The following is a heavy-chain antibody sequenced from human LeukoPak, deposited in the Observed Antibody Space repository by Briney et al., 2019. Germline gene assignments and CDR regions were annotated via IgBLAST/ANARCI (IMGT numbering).Heavy chain of an antibody. CDR2: INPNSGGT. CDR3: ASLLAAAGSYYFDY. CDR1: GYTFTGYY. V-gene: IGHV1-2*02. Sequence: ASVKVSCKASGYTFTGYYMHWVRQAPGQGLEWMGLINPNSGGTNYAQKFQGRVTMTRDTSISTAYMELSRLRSDDTAVYYCASLLAAAGSYYFDYWGQGTLVTVSS. J-gene: IGHJ4*02. D-gene: IGHD6-13*01.